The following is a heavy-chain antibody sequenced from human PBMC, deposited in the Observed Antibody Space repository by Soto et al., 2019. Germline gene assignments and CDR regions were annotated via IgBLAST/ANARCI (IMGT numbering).Heavy chain of an antibody. J-gene: IGHJ4*02. D-gene: IGHD2-15*01. V-gene: IGHV1-8*01. CDR1: GYSFTRLD. Sequence: ASVTVSCKASGYSFTRLDINWVRQASGQGLEWMGWMSPNIGNTGYAQKFQGRLTMTRDTSIATAYMELSSLTSEDTAVYYCARGIDAGVDFWGQGTLVTVSS. CDR2: MSPNIGNT. CDR3: ARGIDAGVDF.